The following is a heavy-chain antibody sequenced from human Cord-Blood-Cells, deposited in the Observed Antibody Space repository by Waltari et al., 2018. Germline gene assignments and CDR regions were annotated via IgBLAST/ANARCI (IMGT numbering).Heavy chain of an antibody. D-gene: IGHD4-4*01. Sequence: QVQLVQSVAEVKKPGASVKVSCKASGYTFTGYYMHWVRQAPGQGLEWMGRINPNSGGTNYAQKFQGRVTMTRDTSISTAYMELSRLRSDDTAVYYCAREETTVDYYGMDVWGQGTTVTVSS. J-gene: IGHJ6*02. V-gene: IGHV1-2*06. CDR3: AREETTVDYYGMDV. CDR2: INPNSGGT. CDR1: GYTFTGYY.